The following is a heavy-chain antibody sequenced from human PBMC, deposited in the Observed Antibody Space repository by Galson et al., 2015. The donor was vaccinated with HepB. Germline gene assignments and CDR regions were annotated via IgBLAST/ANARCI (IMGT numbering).Heavy chain of an antibody. CDR1: GGTFSSYA. Sequence: SVKVSCKASGGTFSSYAISWVRQAPGQGLEWMGGIIPIFGTANYAQKFQGRVTITADKSTSTAYMELSSLRSEDTAVYYCARGPDYYDSSGYLPLPYYYGMDVWGQGTTVTVSS. V-gene: IGHV1-69*06. D-gene: IGHD3-22*01. CDR2: IIPIFGTA. J-gene: IGHJ6*02. CDR3: ARGPDYYDSSGYLPLPYYYGMDV.